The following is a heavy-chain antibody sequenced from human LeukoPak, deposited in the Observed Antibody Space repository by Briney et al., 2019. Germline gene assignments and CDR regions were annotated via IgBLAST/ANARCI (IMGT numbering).Heavy chain of an antibody. CDR1: RYTFTGYY. Sequence: ASVKVSCKASRYTFTGYYMHWVRQAPGQGLEWMGWINPNSGGTNYAQKFQGRVTITAAKSTSTAYMELSSLRFEDTAVYYCARDAFTAYCGGDCYSWPYWYFDLWGRGTLVTVSS. J-gene: IGHJ2*01. V-gene: IGHV1-2*02. CDR3: ARDAFTAYCGGDCYSWPYWYFDL. D-gene: IGHD2-21*02. CDR2: INPNSGGT.